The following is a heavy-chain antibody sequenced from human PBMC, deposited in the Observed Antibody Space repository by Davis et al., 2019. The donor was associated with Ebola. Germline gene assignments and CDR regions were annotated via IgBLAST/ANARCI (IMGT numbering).Heavy chain of an antibody. D-gene: IGHD6-13*01. CDR1: GFTFSNAW. J-gene: IGHJ6*04. CDR2: IKSKTDAGTT. CDR3: ARPIAAAGVLDYYYGMDV. Sequence: GGSLRLSCAASGFTFSNAWMNWVRQAPGKGLEWVGRIKSKTDAGTTDYAATVKGRFTISRDDSKNTLYLQMNSLKTEDTAVYYCARPIAAAGVLDYYYGMDVWGKGTTVTVSS. V-gene: IGHV3-15*01.